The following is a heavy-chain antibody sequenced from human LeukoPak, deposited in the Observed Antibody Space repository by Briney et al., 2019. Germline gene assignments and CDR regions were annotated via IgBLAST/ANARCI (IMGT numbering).Heavy chain of an antibody. Sequence: RSGGSLRLSCVASGFTFSSYTMSWVRQAPGKGLEWVSSISASGIGTFYEDSVRDRITISRDNSENTLFLLMDSLRAEDTAVYYCAKERGVGATFGSLATFDNWGQGTLVTVSS. CDR2: ISASGIGT. J-gene: IGHJ4*02. CDR1: GFTFSSYT. V-gene: IGHV3-23*01. D-gene: IGHD1-26*01. CDR3: AKERGVGATFGSLATFDN.